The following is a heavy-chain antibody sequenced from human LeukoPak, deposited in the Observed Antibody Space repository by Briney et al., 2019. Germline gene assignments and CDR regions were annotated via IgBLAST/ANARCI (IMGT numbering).Heavy chain of an antibody. Sequence: GGSLRLSRAASGFTFSSYAMHWVRQAPGKGLEWVAVISYDGSNKYYADSVKGRFTISRDNSKNTLYLQMNSLRAEDTAVYYCARALRRYYGLNGFDPWGQGTLVTVSS. CDR2: ISYDGSNK. CDR1: GFTFSSYA. J-gene: IGHJ5*02. CDR3: ARALRRYYGLNGFDP. D-gene: IGHD3-3*01. V-gene: IGHV3-30-3*01.